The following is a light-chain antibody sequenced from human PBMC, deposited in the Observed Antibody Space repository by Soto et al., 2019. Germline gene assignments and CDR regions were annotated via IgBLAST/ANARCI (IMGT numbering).Light chain of an antibody. Sequence: DIQMTQSPSTLSASVGDRVTITCRASQSLDKWLAWYQHKPGTAPKLLIYKASTLDSGVPSRFSGSGSGTEFILTISSLQPEDFATYYCQQYKSYSVTFGGGTTVEI. J-gene: IGKJ4*01. CDR3: QQYKSYSVT. V-gene: IGKV1-5*03. CDR2: KAS. CDR1: QSLDKW.